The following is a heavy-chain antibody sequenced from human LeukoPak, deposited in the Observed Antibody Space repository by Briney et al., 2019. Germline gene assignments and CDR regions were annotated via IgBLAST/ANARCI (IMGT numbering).Heavy chain of an antibody. CDR2: IYHSGST. V-gene: IGHV4-30-2*01. J-gene: IGHJ4*02. CDR1: GGSISSGGYS. Sequence: PSQTLSLTCAVSGGSISSGGYSWSWIRQPPGKGLEWIGYIYHSGSTYYNPSLKSRVTISVDRSKNQFSLKLSSVTAADTAVYYCARVNVDTVDYWGQGTLVTVSS. D-gene: IGHD5-18*01. CDR3: ARVNVDTVDY.